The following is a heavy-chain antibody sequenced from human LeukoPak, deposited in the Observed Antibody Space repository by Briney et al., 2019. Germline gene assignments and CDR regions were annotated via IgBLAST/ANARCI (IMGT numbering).Heavy chain of an antibody. D-gene: IGHD3-9*01. Sequence: PSQTLSLTCAVSGGSISSGGYSWSRIRQPPGKGLEWIGYIYHSGSTYYNPSLKSRVTISVDRSKNQFSLKLSSVTAADTAVYYCARSYYDILTGYINWFDPWGQGTLVTVSS. CDR2: IYHSGST. CDR1: GGSISSGGYS. CDR3: ARSYYDILTGYINWFDP. J-gene: IGHJ5*02. V-gene: IGHV4-30-2*01.